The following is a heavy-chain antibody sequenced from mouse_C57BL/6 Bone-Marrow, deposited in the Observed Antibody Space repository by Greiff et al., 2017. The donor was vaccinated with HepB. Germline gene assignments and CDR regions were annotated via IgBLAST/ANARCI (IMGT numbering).Heavy chain of an antibody. CDR3: ARPAAYYGSSYDWYFDV. CDR1: GYTFTDYY. CDR2: IYPGSGNT. V-gene: IGHV1-76*01. D-gene: IGHD1-1*01. Sequence: QVQLQQSGAELVRPGASVKLSCKASGYTFTDYYINWVKQRPGQGLEWIARIYPGSGNTYYNEKFKGKATLTAEKSSSTASMQLSSLTSEDSAVYFCARPAAYYGSSYDWYFDVWGTGTTVTVSS. J-gene: IGHJ1*03.